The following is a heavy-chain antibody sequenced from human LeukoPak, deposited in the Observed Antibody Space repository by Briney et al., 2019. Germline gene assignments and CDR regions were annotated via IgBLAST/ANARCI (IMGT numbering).Heavy chain of an antibody. Sequence: PSETLSLTCTVSGGSISSYYWSWIRQPAGKGLEWIGRIYTSGSTNYNPSLKSRVTMSVDTSKNQFSLKLSSVTAADTAVYYCARQEGLAPDPGYCSSTSCRRYYFDYWGQGTLVTVSS. J-gene: IGHJ4*02. D-gene: IGHD2-2*01. CDR2: IYTSGST. CDR3: ARQEGLAPDPGYCSSTSCRRYYFDY. CDR1: GGSISSYY. V-gene: IGHV4-4*07.